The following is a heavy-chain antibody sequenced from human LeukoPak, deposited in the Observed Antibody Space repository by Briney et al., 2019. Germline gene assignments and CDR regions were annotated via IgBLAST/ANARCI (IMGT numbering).Heavy chain of an antibody. V-gene: IGHV3-23*01. CDR1: GFTFSSYA. CDR2: ISGGGGAT. CDR3: AKDQSSSPYYFDY. J-gene: IGHJ4*02. D-gene: IGHD6-6*01. Sequence: PGGSLRLSCAASGFTFSSYAMSWVRQAPRKGLEWVSAISGGGGATYYADSVKGRFTISRDNSKNTLYLQMNSLRAEDTAVYYCAKDQSSSPYYFDYWGQGILVTVS.